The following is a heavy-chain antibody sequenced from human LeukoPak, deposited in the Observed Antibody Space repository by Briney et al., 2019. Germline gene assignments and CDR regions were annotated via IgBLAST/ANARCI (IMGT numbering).Heavy chain of an antibody. CDR2: ISGSGGST. CDR1: GFTFSSYA. Sequence: GGSLRLSCAASGFTFSSYAMSWVRQAPGKGLEWVSAISGSGGSTYYADSVKGRFTISRDNSKNTLYLQMNSLRAEDTAVYYCARSRSGSSLLGYWGQGTLVTVSS. V-gene: IGHV3-23*01. CDR3: ARSRSGSSLLGY. J-gene: IGHJ4*02. D-gene: IGHD1-26*01.